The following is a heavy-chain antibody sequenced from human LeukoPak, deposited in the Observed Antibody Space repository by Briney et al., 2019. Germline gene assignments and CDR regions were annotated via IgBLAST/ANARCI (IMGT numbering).Heavy chain of an antibody. CDR2: ISSSSSYI. Sequence: KSGGSLRLSCAASGFAFSTYWMHWVRQAPGKGLEWVSSISSSSSYIYYADSVKGRFTISRDNAKNSLYLQMNSLRAEDTAVYNCARDFLRGGYYYYYGMDVWGQGTTVTVSS. CDR1: GFAFSTYW. J-gene: IGHJ6*02. V-gene: IGHV3-21*01. D-gene: IGHD2-15*01. CDR3: ARDFLRGGYYYYYGMDV.